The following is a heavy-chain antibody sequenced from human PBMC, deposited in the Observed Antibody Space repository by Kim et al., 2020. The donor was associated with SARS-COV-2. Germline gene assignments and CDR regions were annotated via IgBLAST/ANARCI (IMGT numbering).Heavy chain of an antibody. D-gene: IGHD3-3*01. CDR3: ERTAVYGYYLGGGGYYY. J-gene: IGHJ6*01. CDR1: GFTFSNYW. V-gene: IGHV3-74*03. Sequence: GGSLRLSCAASGFTFSNYWMHWVRQAPGKGLVWVSRINSDASGATYAYSVTVRFSISRDNAKNTLYLQMNSHRAEDTAVYECERTAVYGYYLGGGGYYY. CDR2: INSDASGA.